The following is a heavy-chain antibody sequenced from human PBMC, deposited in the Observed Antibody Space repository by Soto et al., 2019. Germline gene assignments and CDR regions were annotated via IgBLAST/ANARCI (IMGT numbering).Heavy chain of an antibody. J-gene: IGHJ3*02. CDR3: ARYYYDSSGYYYPAFDI. CDR2: ISSSSSYI. CDR1: GFTFGSYS. V-gene: IGHV3-21*01. Sequence: GGSLRLSWAASGFTFGSYSMNWVRHGPGKGLEWVSSISSSSSYIYYADSVKGRFTISRDNAKNSLYLQMNSLRAEDTAVYYCARYYYDSSGYYYPAFDIWGQGTMVTVS. D-gene: IGHD3-22*01.